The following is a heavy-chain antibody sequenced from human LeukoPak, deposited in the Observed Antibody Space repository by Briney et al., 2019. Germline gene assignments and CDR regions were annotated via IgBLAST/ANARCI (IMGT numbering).Heavy chain of an antibody. D-gene: IGHD4-17*01. V-gene: IGHV2-5*01. J-gene: IGHJ3*02. Sequence: SGPTLVKPTQTLTLTCTFSGFSLSTSGVGVGWVRQPPGKALEWLAFIYWNDDKRYSPSLKSRLAITKDTSKNQVVLTMTSMDPVDTATYYCAHSGTVTTPHDAFDIWRQGTMVTVFS. CDR2: IYWNDDK. CDR1: GFSLSTSGVG. CDR3: AHSGTVTTPHDAFDI.